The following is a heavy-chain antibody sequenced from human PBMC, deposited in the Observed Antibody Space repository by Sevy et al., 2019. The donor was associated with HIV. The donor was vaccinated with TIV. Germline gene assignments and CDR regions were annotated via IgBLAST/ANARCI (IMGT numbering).Heavy chain of an antibody. CDR2: IKQNEGQK. D-gene: IGHD1-7*01. V-gene: IGHV3-7*01. CDR3: ARDDGNYYFHY. CDR1: GFPFRKNW. Sequence: GGALRTPFSSPGFPFRKNWIGWGRQAPREGVGVGGKIKQNEGQKYFVDSVKGRFTISRDNAKNSLYLQMNSLRAEDTAVYFCARDDGNYYFHYWGQGTLVTVSS. J-gene: IGHJ4*02.